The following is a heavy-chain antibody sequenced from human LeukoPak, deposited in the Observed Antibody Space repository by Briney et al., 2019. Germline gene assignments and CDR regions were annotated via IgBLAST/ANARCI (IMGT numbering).Heavy chain of an antibody. J-gene: IGHJ2*01. V-gene: IGHV3-30*02. CDR1: GFTFSIYG. D-gene: IGHD5-24*01. CDR3: ARSTRARYFDL. Sequence: GGSLRLSCAASGFTFSIYGMHWVRQAPGKGLEWVAYTRYDGSDKYYAESLKGRFTISRDNSKNTLYLQMNSLRAEDTALYYCARSTRARYFDLWGRGTLVTVSS. CDR2: TRYDGSDK.